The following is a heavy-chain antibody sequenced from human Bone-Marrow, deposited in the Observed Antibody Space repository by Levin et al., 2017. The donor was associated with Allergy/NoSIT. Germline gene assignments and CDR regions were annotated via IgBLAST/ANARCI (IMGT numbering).Heavy chain of an antibody. Sequence: GASVKVSCNTSGGIFKNYAINWVRQAPGQGLEWMGGIIPMFGTPEYAQKFQGRVTIAADESTNTAFMELSSLRSEDTAVYFCARDDGMGYCTGGSCYSNYGMDVWGQGTTVTVSS. V-gene: IGHV1-69*13. CDR3: ARDDGMGYCTGGSCYSNYGMDV. J-gene: IGHJ6*02. CDR2: IIPMFGTP. D-gene: IGHD2-15*01. CDR1: GGIFKNYA.